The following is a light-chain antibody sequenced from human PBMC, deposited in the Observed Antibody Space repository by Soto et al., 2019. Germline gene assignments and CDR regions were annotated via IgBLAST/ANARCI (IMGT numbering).Light chain of an antibody. Sequence: QSVLTQPASVSGSPGQPITISCTGTSSDVGGYNYVSWYQQHPGKAPKLMIYDVSNRPSGVSNRFSGSKSGNTASLTISGLQAEDEADYYCSSYTSSSTPVVFGGGTQLTVL. CDR3: SSYTSSSTPVV. CDR1: SSDVGGYNY. V-gene: IGLV2-14*01. J-gene: IGLJ2*01. CDR2: DVS.